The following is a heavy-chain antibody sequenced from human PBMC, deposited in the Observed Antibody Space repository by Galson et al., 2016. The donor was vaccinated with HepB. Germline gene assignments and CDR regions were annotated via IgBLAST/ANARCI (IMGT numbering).Heavy chain of an antibody. Sequence: QSGAEVKKPGESLKISCQGSGFRFTSYWIGWVRQMPGKGLEWMGIIYPADSDSRYSPSFQGQVTISVDNSINTAYLHWSSLKASDTAMYYCMRLNLNSYWFRDDYWGLGTLVTVSS. CDR2: IYPADSDS. J-gene: IGHJ4*02. V-gene: IGHV5-51*01. D-gene: IGHD1/OR15-1a*01. CDR1: GFRFTSYW. CDR3: MRLNLNSYWFRDDY.